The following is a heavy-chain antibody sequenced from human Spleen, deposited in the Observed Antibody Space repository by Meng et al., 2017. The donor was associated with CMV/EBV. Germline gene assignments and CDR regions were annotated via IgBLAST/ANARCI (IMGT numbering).Heavy chain of an antibody. V-gene: IGHV4-61*01. CDR3: ARDGGYCSSVSCYTRDAFDV. J-gene: IGHJ3*01. CDR1: GASVSSDTYY. D-gene: IGHD2-2*02. CDR2: VYSSWST. Sequence: SETLSLTCTVSGASVSSDTYYWSWIRQPPGKGLEWIGYVYSSWSTNYNPSLKSRVTMSVDTSKNQFSLKLRSVTAADTAVYYCARDGGYCSSVSCYTRDAFDVWGQGTMVTVSS.